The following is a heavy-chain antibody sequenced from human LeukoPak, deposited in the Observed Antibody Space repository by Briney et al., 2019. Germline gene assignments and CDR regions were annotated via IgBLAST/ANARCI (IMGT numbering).Heavy chain of an antibody. Sequence: PGGSLRLSCAASGFTFDDYAMHWVRQAPGKDLEWVSGISWNSGSIGYADSVKGRFAISRDNAKNSLYLQMNSLRAEDTALYYCAKVGSGGLWFGELLKQNYFDYWGQGTLVTVSS. D-gene: IGHD3-10*01. CDR2: ISWNSGSI. V-gene: IGHV3-9*01. CDR3: AKVGSGGLWFGELLKQNYFDY. CDR1: GFTFDDYA. J-gene: IGHJ4*02.